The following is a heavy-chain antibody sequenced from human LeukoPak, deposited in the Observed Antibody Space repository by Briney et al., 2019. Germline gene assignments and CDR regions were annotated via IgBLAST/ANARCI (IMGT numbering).Heavy chain of an antibody. D-gene: IGHD3-22*01. CDR2: ISSSSSYI. J-gene: IGHJ4*02. CDR3: ARDPTPSAYYDSSGYSQTFDY. V-gene: IGHV3-21*01. CDR1: GFTFSSYS. Sequence: GGSLRLSCAASGFTFSSYSMNWVRQAPGKGLEWVSSISSSSSYIYYADSVKGRFTISRDNAKNSLYLQMNSLRAEDTAVYYCARDPTPSAYYDSSGYSQTFDYWGQGTLVTVSS.